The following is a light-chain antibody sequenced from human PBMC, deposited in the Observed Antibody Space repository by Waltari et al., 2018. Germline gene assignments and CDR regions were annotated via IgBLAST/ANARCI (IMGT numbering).Light chain of an antibody. CDR3: SSYTTSSAPGV. CDR1: DSDVGAYDF. V-gene: IGLV2-14*01. J-gene: IGLJ1*01. Sequence: QSALTQPASVSGSPGQSITISCSGTDSDVGAYDFVSWYQQHPGNAPHLIIYEVSNRPSGIFNRFSASKSGNTASLTISGLQAEDEADYYCSSYTTSSAPGVFGTGTRVTVL. CDR2: EVS.